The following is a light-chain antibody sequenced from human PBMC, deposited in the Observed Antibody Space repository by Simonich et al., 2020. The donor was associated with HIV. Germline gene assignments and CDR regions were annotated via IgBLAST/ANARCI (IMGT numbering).Light chain of an antibody. V-gene: IGKV3-15*01. J-gene: IGKJ4*01. CDR3: QQSYSTPLT. Sequence: EIVMTQSPATLSVFPGDRATLSCRASQSVSSNLAWYQQKPGQAPRLLIYGASTRAIGIPARFSGSGSGTDFILTISSLQPEDFATYYCQQSYSTPLTFGGGTKVDIK. CDR2: GAS. CDR1: QSVSSN.